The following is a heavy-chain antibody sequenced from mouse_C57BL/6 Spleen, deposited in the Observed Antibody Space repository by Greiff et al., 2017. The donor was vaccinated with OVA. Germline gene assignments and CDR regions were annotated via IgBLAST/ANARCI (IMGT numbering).Heavy chain of an antibody. CDR1: GFTFSSYA. D-gene: IGHD2-5*01. CDR3: TRDENYDSNPYYYAMDY. V-gene: IGHV5-9-1*02. J-gene: IGHJ4*01. CDR2: ISSGGDYI. Sequence: EVKVVESGEGLVKPGGSLKLSCAASGFTFSSYAMSWVRQTPEQRLEWVAYISSGGDYIYYADTVKGRVTISRDNARNTLYLQMSSLKSEDTAMYYCTRDENYDSNPYYYAMDYWGQGTSVTVSS.